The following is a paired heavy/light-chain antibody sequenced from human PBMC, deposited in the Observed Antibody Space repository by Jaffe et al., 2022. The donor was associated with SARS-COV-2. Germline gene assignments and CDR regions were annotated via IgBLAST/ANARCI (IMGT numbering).Light chain of an antibody. CDR1: TSNVGSNP. CDR2: TNN. Sequence: QSVLTQPPSASGTPGQGVTISCSGGTSNVGSNPVHWYQQLPGTAPKLLIYTNNQRPSGVPDRFSGSKSGTSGSLAISGLQSEDEADYYCAAWDDGLDGWLFGGGTKLTVL. CDR3: AAWDDGLDGWL. V-gene: IGLV1-44*01. J-gene: IGLJ3*02.
Heavy chain of an antibody. Sequence: EVQLVQSGAEVKKAGESLKISCKGSGYSFPGYWIGWVRQTPGKGLEWMAVIYPDDSNTRYSPSFRGQVTISADKSINTAYLQWSSLKASDTAVYYCVRQYITSPTLNGVSFDPWGQGTLVTVSS. J-gene: IGHJ5*02. D-gene: IGHD6-13*01. CDR2: IYPDDSNT. CDR3: VRQYITSPTLNGVSFDP. V-gene: IGHV5-51*01. CDR1: GYSFPGYW.